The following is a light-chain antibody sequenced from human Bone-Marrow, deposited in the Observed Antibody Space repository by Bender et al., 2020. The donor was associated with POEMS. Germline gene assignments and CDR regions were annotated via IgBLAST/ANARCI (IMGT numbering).Light chain of an antibody. CDR3: AAWDDSLNALV. CDR2: NNS. Sequence: QSVLTQPPSASGTPGQRVTISCSGGSSNIGAHAVNWYQHLPGTAPKLLIYNNSPRPSGVPDRFSGSKSGTSASLAISGLQSEDEADYYCAAWDDSLNALVFGGGTKLTVL. J-gene: IGLJ2*01. V-gene: IGLV1-44*01. CDR1: SSNIGAHA.